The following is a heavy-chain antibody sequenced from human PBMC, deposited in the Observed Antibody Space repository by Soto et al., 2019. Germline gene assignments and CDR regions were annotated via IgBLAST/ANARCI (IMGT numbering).Heavy chain of an antibody. D-gene: IGHD2-15*01. CDR3: ERVVPATHNDY. J-gene: IGHJ4*02. V-gene: IGHV4-31*03. CDR2: IYYSGST. Sequence: QVQLQESGPGLVKPSQTLSLTCTVSGGSISSGGYYWSWIRQHPGKGLEWIGYIYYSGSTYYNPSLQSRVIISVDQSNNQFSLQLSSVTAADTAVYYCERVVPATHNDYWGQGILVTVSS. CDR1: GGSISSGGYY.